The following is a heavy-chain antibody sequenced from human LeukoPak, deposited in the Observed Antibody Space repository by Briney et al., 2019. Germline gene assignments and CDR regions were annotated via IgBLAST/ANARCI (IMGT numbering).Heavy chain of an antibody. V-gene: IGHV4-59*01. D-gene: IGHD6-13*01. J-gene: IGHJ4*02. CDR1: GGSISRDY. Sequence: SETLSLTCTVSGGSISRDYWSWIRQPPGKGLEWIGYIDYAGRTNYNPSLKSRVTISVDTSKNQFSLKLSSVTAADTAVYYCARDRPGGSSLDYWGQGTLATVSS. CDR2: IDYAGRT. CDR3: ARDRPGGSSLDY.